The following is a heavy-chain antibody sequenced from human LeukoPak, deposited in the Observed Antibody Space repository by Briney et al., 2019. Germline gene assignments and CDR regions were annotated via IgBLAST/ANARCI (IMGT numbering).Heavy chain of an antibody. V-gene: IGHV1-2*06. J-gene: IGHJ4*02. CDR3: ARAGGDGYNYEVY. CDR1: GYTFTGYY. CDR2: INPNSGGT. D-gene: IGHD5-24*01. Sequence: ASVKVSCKASGYTFTGYYMQWVRQAPGQGLEWMGRINPNSGGTNYAQKFQGRVTMTRDTSISTAYMELSRLRSDDTAVYYCARAGGDGYNYEVYWGQGTLVTVSS.